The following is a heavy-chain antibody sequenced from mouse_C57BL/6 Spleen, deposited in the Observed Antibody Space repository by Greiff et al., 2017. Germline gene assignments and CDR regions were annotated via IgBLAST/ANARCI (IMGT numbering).Heavy chain of an antibody. J-gene: IGHJ4*01. V-gene: IGHV1-19*01. D-gene: IGHD1-1*01. Sequence: VQLQQSGPVLVKPGASVKMSCKASGYTFTDYYMNWVKQSHGKSLEWIGVINPYNGGTSYNQKFKGKATLTVDKSSSTAYMELNSLTSEDSAVYYCARSPYYYGSSQNYYAMDYWGQGTSVTVSS. CDR2: INPYNGGT. CDR3: ARSPYYYGSSQNYYAMDY. CDR1: GYTFTDYY.